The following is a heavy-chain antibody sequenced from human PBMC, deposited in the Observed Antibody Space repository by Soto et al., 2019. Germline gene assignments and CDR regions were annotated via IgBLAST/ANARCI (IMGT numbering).Heavy chain of an antibody. CDR3: AKDATGDV. Sequence: GGSRRLSCAASGLTCSSYSINWVRQAPGKGLEWVSSISSSSSYIYYADSVKGRFTISRDNAKNSLYLQMNSLRAEDTAVYYCAKDATGDVWGQGTTVTVSS. CDR2: ISSSSSYI. J-gene: IGHJ6*02. CDR1: GLTCSSYS. V-gene: IGHV3-21*01.